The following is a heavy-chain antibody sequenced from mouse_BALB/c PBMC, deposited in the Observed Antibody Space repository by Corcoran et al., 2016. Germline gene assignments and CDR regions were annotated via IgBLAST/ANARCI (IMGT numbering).Heavy chain of an antibody. CDR2: IDPANGNT. D-gene: IGHD4-1*01. Sequence: EVQLQQSGAELVKPGASVKLSCTASGFNIKDTFMHWVKQRPEQGLEWIGRIDPANGNTKYDPKFQGKATITADTSSNTAYLQLSSLTSEDTAVYYCANWDWYFDVCGAGTTVTVSS. V-gene: IGHV14-3*02. CDR3: ANWDWYFDV. CDR1: GFNIKDTF. J-gene: IGHJ1*01.